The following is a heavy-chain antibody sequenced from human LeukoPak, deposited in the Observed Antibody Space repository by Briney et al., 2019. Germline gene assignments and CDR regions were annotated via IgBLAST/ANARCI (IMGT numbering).Heavy chain of an antibody. V-gene: IGHV4-34*01. CDR3: ARAQTTVVIRKYYYYGMDV. CDR1: GGSFSGYY. D-gene: IGHD4-23*01. J-gene: IGHJ6*02. CDR2: INHSGST. Sequence: SETLSLTCAVYGGSFSGYYWSWIRQPPGKGLEWIGEINHSGSTNYNPSLKSRVTISVDTSKNQFSLKLSSVTAADTAVYYCARAQTTVVIRKYYYYGMDVWGQGTTVTVSS.